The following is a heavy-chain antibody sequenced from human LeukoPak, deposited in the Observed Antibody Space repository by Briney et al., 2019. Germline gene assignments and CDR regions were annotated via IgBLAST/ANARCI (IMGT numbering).Heavy chain of an antibody. Sequence: ASVKVSCKVSGYTLTELSMHWVRQAPGKGLEWMGGFDPEDGKTIYAQKFQGRVTMTEDTSTDTAYMELTSLRSEYTAVYYCATTVGYYYYGMDVWGQGTTVTVSS. J-gene: IGHJ6*02. CDR1: GYTLTELS. CDR2: FDPEDGKT. V-gene: IGHV1-24*01. D-gene: IGHD2-15*01. CDR3: ATTVGYYYYGMDV.